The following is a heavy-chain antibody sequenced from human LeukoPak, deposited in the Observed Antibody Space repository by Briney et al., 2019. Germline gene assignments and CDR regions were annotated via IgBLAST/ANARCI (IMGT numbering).Heavy chain of an antibody. CDR2: IYYSGST. Sequence: SETLSLTCSVSGGYISSGGYYWNWLRQHPGKGLEWIGYIYYSGSTSYNPSLRSRVAISVDTSENQFSLRLSSVTAADTAVYYCARDRTSKHLYDINGFYASGYFDLWGRGTLVTVSS. D-gene: IGHD3-22*01. CDR1: GGYISSGGYY. J-gene: IGHJ2*01. CDR3: ARDRTSKHLYDINGFYASGYFDL. V-gene: IGHV4-31*03.